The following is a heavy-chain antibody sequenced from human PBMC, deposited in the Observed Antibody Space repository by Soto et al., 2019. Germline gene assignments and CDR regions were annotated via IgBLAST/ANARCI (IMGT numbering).Heavy chain of an antibody. CDR3: ARGIDSYKGGNY. V-gene: IGHV4-34*01. CDR2: IHPTGST. Sequence: SETLSLTCAVSGGSFSGYYCSWIRQAPGKGLEWIGEIHPTGSTDSNPSLNGRLTISLETSRNQCSLKFNSVTAADTAVYYCARGIDSYKGGNYWGQGTQVTVSS. D-gene: IGHD3-16*01. J-gene: IGHJ4*02. CDR1: GGSFSGYY.